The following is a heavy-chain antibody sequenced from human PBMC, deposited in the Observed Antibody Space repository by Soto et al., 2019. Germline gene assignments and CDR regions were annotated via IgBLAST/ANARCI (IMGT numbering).Heavy chain of an antibody. J-gene: IGHJ5*02. V-gene: IGHV4-61*01. CDR2: IYYSGST. Sequence: PSETLSLTCTVSGGSVSSGSYYWSWIRQPPGKGLEWIWYIYYSGSTNYNPSLKSRVTISVDTSKNQFSLKLSSVTAADTAVYSCARATINVVVVAASNWFDPWGQGALVTVSS. CDR3: ARATINVVVVAASNWFDP. D-gene: IGHD2-15*01. CDR1: GGSVSSGSYY.